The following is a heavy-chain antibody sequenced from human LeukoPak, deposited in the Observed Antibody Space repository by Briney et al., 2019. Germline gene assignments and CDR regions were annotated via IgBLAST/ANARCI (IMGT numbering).Heavy chain of an antibody. J-gene: IGHJ4*02. V-gene: IGHV3-23*01. CDR3: AKSGYNRFDF. CDR1: GFTFSSYS. CDR2: ISGSGDST. D-gene: IGHD5-24*01. Sequence: GGSLRLSCVVSGFTFSSYSMSWVRQAPGKGLEWVSAISGSGDSTYYADSVKGRFTISRDNSKNTLYLQMNSLRAEDTAVYYCAKSGYNRFDFWGQGTLVTVSS.